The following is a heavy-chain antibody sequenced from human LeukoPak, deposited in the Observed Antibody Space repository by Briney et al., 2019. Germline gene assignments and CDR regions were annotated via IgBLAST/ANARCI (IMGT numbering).Heavy chain of an antibody. V-gene: IGHV3-23*01. CDR2: ISGSGGST. D-gene: IGHD4-17*01. CDR3: AKADYGDYWVYFDY. J-gene: IGHJ4*02. Sequence: GGSLRLSCAASGFTFSSYEMNWVRQAPGKGLEWVSAISGSGGSTYYADSVKGRFTISRDNSKNTLYLQMNSLRAEDTAVYYCAKADYGDYWVYFDYWGQGTLVTVSS. CDR1: GFTFSSYE.